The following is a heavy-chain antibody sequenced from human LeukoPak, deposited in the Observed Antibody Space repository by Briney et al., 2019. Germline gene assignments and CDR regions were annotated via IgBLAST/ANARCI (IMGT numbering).Heavy chain of an antibody. CDR3: ARRAGEYSHPYDY. CDR2: IYSGGNT. J-gene: IGHJ4*02. CDR1: GFIFRSHG. D-gene: IGHD2-15*01. Sequence: PGGSLRLSCVASGFIFRSHGIHWVRQAPGKGLEWVSFIYSGGNTHYSDSVTGRFTISRDNSKNTLYLQMKTLRTVDTAIYYCARRAGEYSHPYDYWGQGTLVTVSS. V-gene: IGHV3-NL1*01.